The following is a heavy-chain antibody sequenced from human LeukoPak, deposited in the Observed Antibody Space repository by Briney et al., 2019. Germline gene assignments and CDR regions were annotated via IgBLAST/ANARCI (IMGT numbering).Heavy chain of an antibody. J-gene: IGHJ5*02. CDR3: ARSYDTSPNWFDP. CDR1: GGSVSSGNYY. V-gene: IGHV4-61*01. CDR2: INYSGST. Sequence: PSETLSLTCIVSGGSVSSGNYYWIWIRQPPGKGLEWIGYINYSGSTKYNPSLKSRITISVDTSKNQFSLKLSSVTAADAAVYYCARSYDTSPNWFDPWGQGTLVTVSS. D-gene: IGHD3-22*01.